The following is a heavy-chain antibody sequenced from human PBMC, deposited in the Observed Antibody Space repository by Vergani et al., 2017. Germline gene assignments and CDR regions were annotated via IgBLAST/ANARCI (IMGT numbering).Heavy chain of an antibody. Sequence: VHLVESGAEVKKPGASVKVSCKASGYTFTSYGISWVRQAPGQGLEWMGWISAYNGNTNYAQKLQGRVTITTDTSTSTAYMELRSLRSDDTAVYYCARDGYSGYDLLFNWFDPWGQGTLVTVSS. CDR2: ISAYNGNT. CDR1: GYTFTSYG. D-gene: IGHD5-12*01. J-gene: IGHJ5*02. CDR3: ARDGYSGYDLLFNWFDP. V-gene: IGHV1-18*01.